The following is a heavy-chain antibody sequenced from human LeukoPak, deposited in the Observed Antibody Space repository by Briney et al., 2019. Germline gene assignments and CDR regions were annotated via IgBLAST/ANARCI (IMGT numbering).Heavy chain of an antibody. CDR3: ARDLERVVATMGYY. Sequence: GASVKVSCKASGYTLTSYGISRVRQAPGQGLEWMGWISAYNGNTNYAQKLQGRVTMTTDTSTSTAYMELRSLRSDDTTVYYSARDLERVVATMGYYWGQGTLVTVSS. V-gene: IGHV1-18*01. CDR1: GYTLTSYG. CDR2: ISAYNGNT. D-gene: IGHD5-12*01. J-gene: IGHJ4*02.